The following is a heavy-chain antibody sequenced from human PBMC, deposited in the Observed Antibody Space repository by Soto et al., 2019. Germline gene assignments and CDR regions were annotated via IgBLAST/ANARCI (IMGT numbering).Heavy chain of an antibody. CDR3: ARLFGSSSVAFDI. CDR2: INAGNGNT. V-gene: IGHV1-3*01. J-gene: IGHJ3*02. CDR1: GYTFTSYA. D-gene: IGHD6-6*01. Sequence: ASVKVSCKASGYTFTSYAMHWVRQAPGQRLEWMGWINAGNGNTKYSQKFQGRVTITRDTSTSTVYMELSSLRSEDTAVYYCARLFGSSSVAFDIWGQGTMVTVSS.